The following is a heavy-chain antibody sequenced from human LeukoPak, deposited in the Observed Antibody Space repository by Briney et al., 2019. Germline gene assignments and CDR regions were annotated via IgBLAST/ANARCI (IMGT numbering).Heavy chain of an antibody. CDR3: ATDGGYCSRTSCYRGDYFDF. V-gene: IGHV3-7*01. D-gene: IGHD2-2*02. CDR2: IEQDGSER. CDR1: GFTFSSYW. J-gene: IGHJ4*02. Sequence: GGSLRLSCAASGFTFSSYWMNWVRQAPGKGLEWVANIEQDGSERYYVDSVKGRFTISRDNAKNSLYLQMNSLRAEDTAVYYCATDGGYCSRTSCYRGDYFDFWGQGILVTVSS.